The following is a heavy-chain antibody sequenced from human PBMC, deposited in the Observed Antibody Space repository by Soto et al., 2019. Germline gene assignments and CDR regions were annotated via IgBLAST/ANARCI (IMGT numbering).Heavy chain of an antibody. CDR2: IYYSGST. V-gene: IGHV4-39*01. Sequence: SETLSLTCTVSGGSISSSSYYWGWIRQPPGKGLEWIGSIYYSGSTYYNPSLKSRVTISVDTSKNQFSLKLSSVTAADTAVYYCASSTYYDFWSGYKYYYYMDVWGKGTTVTVSS. D-gene: IGHD3-3*01. J-gene: IGHJ6*03. CDR1: GGSISSSSYY. CDR3: ASSTYYDFWSGYKYYYYMDV.